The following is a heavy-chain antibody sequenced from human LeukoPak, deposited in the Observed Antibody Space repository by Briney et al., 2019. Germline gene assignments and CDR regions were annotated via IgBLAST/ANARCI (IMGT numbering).Heavy chain of an antibody. V-gene: IGHV3-48*01. CDR2: ISSSSSTI. CDR1: GFTFSSNS. CDR3: ARDRSGSGYGMDV. J-gene: IGHJ6*02. D-gene: IGHD3-10*01. Sequence: PGGSLRLSCAASGFTFSSNSMNWVRQAPGKGLEWVSYISSSSSTIYYADSVKGRFTISRDNAKNSLYLQMNSLRAEDTAVYYCARDRSGSGYGMDVWGQGTTVTVSS.